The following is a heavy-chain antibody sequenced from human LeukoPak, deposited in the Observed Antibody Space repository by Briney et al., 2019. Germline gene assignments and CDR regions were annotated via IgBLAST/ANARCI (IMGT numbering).Heavy chain of an antibody. CDR3: ARAARPNIVVVVAAYDY. CDR1: GYTFTGYY. V-gene: IGHV1-2*02. CDR2: INPNSGGT. D-gene: IGHD2-15*01. Sequence: ASVKVSCKASGYTFTGYYMHWVRQAPGQGLEWMGWINPNSGGTNYAQKFQGRVTVTRDTSISTAYMELSRLRSDDTAVYYCARAARPNIVVVVAAYDYWGQGTLVTVSS. J-gene: IGHJ4*02.